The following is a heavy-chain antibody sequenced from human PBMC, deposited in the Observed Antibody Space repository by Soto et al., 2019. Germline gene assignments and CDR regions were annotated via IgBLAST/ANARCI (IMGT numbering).Heavy chain of an antibody. V-gene: IGHV3-23*01. CDR1: GFTFSSYA. CDR3: AKLRLNPLTGYYLSAFWFDP. D-gene: IGHD3-9*01. CDR2: ISGSGGST. Sequence: GGSLRLSCAASGFTFSSYAMSWVRQAPGKGLEWVSAISGSGGSTYYADSVKGRFTISRDNSKNTLYLQMNSLRAEDTAVYYCAKLRLNPLTGYYLSAFWFDPWGQGTLVTVSS. J-gene: IGHJ5*02.